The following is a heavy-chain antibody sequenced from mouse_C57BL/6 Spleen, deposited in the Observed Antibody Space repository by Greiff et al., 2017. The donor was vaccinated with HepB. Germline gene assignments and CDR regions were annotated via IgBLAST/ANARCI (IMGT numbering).Heavy chain of an antibody. D-gene: IGHD1-1*02. CDR3: ERGENDYGPLAMDY. J-gene: IGHJ4*01. CDR1: GYTFTSYG. CDR2: IYPRSGNT. V-gene: IGHV1-81*01. Sequence: QVQLQQSGAELARPGASVKLSCKASGYTFTSYGISWVKQRTGQGLEWIGEIYPRSGNTYYNEKFKGKATLTADKSSSTAYMELRSLTSEDSAVYFCERGENDYGPLAMDYWGQGTSVTVSS.